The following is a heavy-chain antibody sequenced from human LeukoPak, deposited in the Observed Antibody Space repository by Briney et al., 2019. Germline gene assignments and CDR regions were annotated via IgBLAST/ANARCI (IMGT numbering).Heavy chain of an antibody. CDR2: ISSSGSSI. V-gene: IGHV3-48*03. CDR3: ARGAYCSSTSCPTGYYGMDV. D-gene: IGHD2-2*01. CDR1: GFTFSSYE. J-gene: IGHJ6*04. Sequence: GGSLRLSCAASGFTFSSYEMNWVRQAPGKGLEWVSYISSSGSSIYYADSVKGRFTISRDNAKNSLYLQMNSLRAEDTAVYYCARGAYCSSTSCPTGYYGMDVWGEATTVTVSS.